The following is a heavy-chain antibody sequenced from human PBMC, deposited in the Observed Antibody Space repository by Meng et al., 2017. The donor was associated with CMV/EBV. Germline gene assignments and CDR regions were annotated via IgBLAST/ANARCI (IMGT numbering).Heavy chain of an antibody. D-gene: IGHD4-23*01. CDR2: INPSGGST. Sequence: ASVKVSCKASGYTFTSYYMHWLRQAPGQGLEWMGIINPSGGSTSYAQKFQGRVTMTRDTSTSTLYMELSSLRSEDTAVYYCARTPDSAPRWVGSPSYYYGMDVWGQGTTVTVSS. V-gene: IGHV1-46*01. CDR1: GYTFTSYY. CDR3: ARTPDSAPRWVGSPSYYYGMDV. J-gene: IGHJ6*02.